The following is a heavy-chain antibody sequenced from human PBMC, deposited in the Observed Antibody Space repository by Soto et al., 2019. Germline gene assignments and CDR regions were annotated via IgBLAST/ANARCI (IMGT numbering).Heavy chain of an antibody. D-gene: IGHD2-21*02. CDR3: ARQLAYCGGDCYTEPIDY. V-gene: IGHV1-2*02. J-gene: IGHJ4*02. Sequence: ASVKVSCKASGYTFVAYYVFWVRQAPGHGLEWMGWINPKTGDTNYAQNFQDRVTMTRDTSVTTAYMELSRLTSDDTALYYCARQLAYCGGDCYTEPIDYWGQGTPVTVSS. CDR1: GYTFVAYY. CDR2: INPKTGDT.